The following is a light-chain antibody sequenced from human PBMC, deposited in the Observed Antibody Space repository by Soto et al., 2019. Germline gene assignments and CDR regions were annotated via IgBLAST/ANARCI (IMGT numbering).Light chain of an antibody. CDR1: QSVSSSY. CDR2: GAS. CDR3: QQYDSSPVT. J-gene: IGKJ3*01. V-gene: IGKV3-20*01. Sequence: EIVLTQSPGTLSLSPGERATLSCRASQSVSSSYLAWYQQKPGQAPRLLIYGASSRATGIPDRFSGSGSGTDFTLTISRLEPEDFAVYYCQQYDSSPVTFGPWDQSGYQT.